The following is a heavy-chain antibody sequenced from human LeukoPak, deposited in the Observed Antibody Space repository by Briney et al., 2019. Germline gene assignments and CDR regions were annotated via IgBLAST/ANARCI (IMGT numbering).Heavy chain of an antibody. V-gene: IGHV3-7*01. D-gene: IGHD5-24*01. CDR2: IKRDGSEE. Sequence: PGGSLRLSCAASGFSLSSYWMSWVRQAPGKGLEWVANIKRDGSEENYVDSVKGRFTVSRDNAKNSLYLQMNSLRVEDTAVYYCAREVEAALDPWGQGTLVTVSS. J-gene: IGHJ5*02. CDR3: AREVEAALDP. CDR1: GFSLSSYW.